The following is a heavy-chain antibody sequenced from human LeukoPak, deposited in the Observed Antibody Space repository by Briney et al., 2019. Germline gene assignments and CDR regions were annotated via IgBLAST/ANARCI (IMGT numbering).Heavy chain of an antibody. Sequence: GGSLRLSCAASGFTFSRYSMHWVRQAPGKGLEWLAVIWYDGSKTYYADSVKGRFTISTDNSNNTLYLQMNRLRAEDTAIYYCARDNWNGKIDSWGQGTLVSVSS. CDR3: ARDNWNGKIDS. CDR1: GFTFSRYS. D-gene: IGHD1-20*01. J-gene: IGHJ4*02. CDR2: IWYDGSKT. V-gene: IGHV3-33*01.